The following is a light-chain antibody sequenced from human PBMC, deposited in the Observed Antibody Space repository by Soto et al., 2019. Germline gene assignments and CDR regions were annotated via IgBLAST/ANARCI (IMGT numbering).Light chain of an antibody. J-gene: IGLJ2*01. V-gene: IGLV2-23*02. CDR1: SSDVGNYNL. CDR3: CSYAGSTTFVL. Sequence: QSALTQPASVSGSPGQSITISCTGTSSDVGNYNLVSWYQHHPGKAPKLMIFEVNKRPSGVSNRFSGSKSGNTASLTISGLQAEDEADYYCCSYAGSTTFVLFGGGTQLTVL. CDR2: EVN.